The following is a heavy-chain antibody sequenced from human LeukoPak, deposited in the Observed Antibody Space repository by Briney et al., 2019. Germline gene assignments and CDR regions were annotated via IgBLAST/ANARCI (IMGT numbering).Heavy chain of an antibody. V-gene: IGHV3-74*01. CDR2: INSDGSST. CDR3: ARDRYYGMYV. Sequence: GGSLRLSCAASGYTFSGYWMHWVRQAPGKGLVWVSRINSDGSSTAYADSVKGRFTISRDNAKNTLFLQMNSLRAEDTAVYYCARDRYYGMYVWGQGTTVTVSS. J-gene: IGHJ6*02. CDR1: GYTFSGYW.